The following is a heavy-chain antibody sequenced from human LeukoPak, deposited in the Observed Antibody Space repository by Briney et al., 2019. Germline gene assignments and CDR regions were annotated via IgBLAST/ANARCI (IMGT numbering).Heavy chain of an antibody. V-gene: IGHV4-59*01. J-gene: IGHJ4*02. CDR3: AREAPYGDYY. D-gene: IGHD4-17*01. Sequence: PSETLSLTCTVSGGSISSYYWSWIRQPPGKGLEWIGYIYYSGSTNYNPSLKSRVTISVDTSKNQFSPKLSSVTAADTAVYYCAREAPYGDYYWGQGTLVTVSS. CDR1: GGSISSYY. CDR2: IYYSGST.